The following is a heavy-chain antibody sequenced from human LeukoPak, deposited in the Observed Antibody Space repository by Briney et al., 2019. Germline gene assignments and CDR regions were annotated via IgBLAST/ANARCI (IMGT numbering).Heavy chain of an antibody. V-gene: IGHV4-38-2*02. CDR2: IYHSGST. J-gene: IGHJ4*02. CDR3: AREQNYYGSGSFLGGIDY. D-gene: IGHD3-10*01. Sequence: SETLSLTCTVSGYSISSGYYWACIRQPPGKGREWIGCIYHSGSTYYNPSLKSRVTISVDTSKNQFSLKLTSVTAADTAVYYCAREQNYYGSGSFLGGIDYWGQGTLVTVSS. CDR1: GYSISSGYY.